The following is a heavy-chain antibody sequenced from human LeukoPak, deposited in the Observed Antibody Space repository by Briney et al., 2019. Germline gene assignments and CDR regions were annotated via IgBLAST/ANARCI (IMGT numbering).Heavy chain of an antibody. CDR2: IYTSGST. D-gene: IGHD3-10*01. CDR3: AREESYYGSVYFDY. Sequence: SETLSLTCTVSGGSISSYYWSWIRQPAGKGLEWIGRIYTSGSTNYNPSLKSRVTMSVDTSKNQFSLKLSSVTAADTAVYYCAREESYYGSVYFDYWGQGTLVTVSS. CDR1: GGSISSYY. V-gene: IGHV4-4*07. J-gene: IGHJ4*02.